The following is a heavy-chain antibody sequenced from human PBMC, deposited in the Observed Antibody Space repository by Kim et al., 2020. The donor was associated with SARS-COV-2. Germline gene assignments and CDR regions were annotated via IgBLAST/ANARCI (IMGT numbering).Heavy chain of an antibody. J-gene: IGHJ1*01. V-gene: IGHV1-18*01. D-gene: IGHD2-15*01. CDR3: ARGSNLLEYFQH. Sequence: NYAQKLQGRVTMTTDTSTGTAYLELRSLRSDDTAVYDCARGSNLLEYFQHWGQGTLVTVSS.